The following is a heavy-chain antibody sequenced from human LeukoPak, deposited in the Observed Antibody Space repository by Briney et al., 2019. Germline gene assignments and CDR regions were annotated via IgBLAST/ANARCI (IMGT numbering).Heavy chain of an antibody. CDR3: ARDGVAGGFDF. V-gene: IGHV4-59*01. CDR2: IHYSGST. J-gene: IGHJ4*02. Sequence: PSETLSLTCTVSGGSISSYYWSWIRQPAGKGLEWIGYIHYSGSTNHNSSLKSRVTISVDTSKNQYSLKLNSVTAADTAVYYCARDGVAGGFDFWGQGTLVTVSS. D-gene: IGHD6-19*01. CDR1: GGSISSYY.